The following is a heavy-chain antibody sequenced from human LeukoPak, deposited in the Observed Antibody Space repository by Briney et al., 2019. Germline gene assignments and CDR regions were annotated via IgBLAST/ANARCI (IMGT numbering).Heavy chain of an antibody. CDR1: GGSISSYY. CDR2: IYYSGST. V-gene: IGHV4-59*01. J-gene: IGHJ3*01. D-gene: IGHD3-3*01. Sequence: PSETLSLTCPVSGGSISSYYWSWIRQPPGKGLEWIGYIYYSGSTNYNPSLKSRVTISVDTSKNQFSLKLSSVTAADTAVYYCASSLRFLEWYAFDVWGQGTMVTVSS. CDR3: ASSLRFLEWYAFDV.